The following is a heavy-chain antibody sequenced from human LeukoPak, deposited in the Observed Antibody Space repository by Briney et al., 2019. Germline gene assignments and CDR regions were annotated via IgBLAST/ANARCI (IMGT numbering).Heavy chain of an antibody. CDR3: PRGAITMVRGVRFDY. Sequence: NASETLSLTCAVYGGSFSGYYWSWIRQPPGKGLEWIGEINHSGSTNYNPSLKSRVTISVDTSKNQFSLKLSSVTAADTAVYYCPRGAITMVRGVRFDYWGQGTLVTVSS. D-gene: IGHD3-10*01. CDR1: GGSFSGYY. CDR2: INHSGST. V-gene: IGHV4-34*01. J-gene: IGHJ4*02.